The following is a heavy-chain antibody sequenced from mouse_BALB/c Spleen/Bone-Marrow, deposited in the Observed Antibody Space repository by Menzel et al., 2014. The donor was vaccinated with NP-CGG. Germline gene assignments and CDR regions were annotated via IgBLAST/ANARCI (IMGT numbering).Heavy chain of an antibody. J-gene: IGHJ2*01. CDR2: IRSGGTDT. Sequence: EVQLVESGGGLVKPGGSLKLSCAASGFAFSSYDMPWVRQTPEKRLEWVATIRSGGTDTYYSDSVKGRITISRDNARNTLYLQMSSLRSEDTVLYYGTRRMGYDYAIDYWGQGTTLTVSS. V-gene: IGHV5-9*02. CDR3: TRRMGYDYAIDY. D-gene: IGHD2-4*01. CDR1: GFAFSSYD.